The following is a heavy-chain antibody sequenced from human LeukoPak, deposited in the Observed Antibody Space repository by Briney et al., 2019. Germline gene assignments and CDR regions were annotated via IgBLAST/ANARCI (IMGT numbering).Heavy chain of an antibody. V-gene: IGHV4-39*01. D-gene: IGHD3-10*01. CDR2: LYHTGPT. J-gene: IGHJ2*01. Sequence: SETLSLTCTVSGGSISGSGYYWGWIRQPPGQGLVWIGSLYHTGPTYDNPSLKSRVTIFGDTSKNQFSLKLSSVTAADTAVYYCAKTGSGNYYHYWYFDVWGSGTLVTVST. CDR1: GGSISGSGYY. CDR3: AKTGSGNYYHYWYFDV.